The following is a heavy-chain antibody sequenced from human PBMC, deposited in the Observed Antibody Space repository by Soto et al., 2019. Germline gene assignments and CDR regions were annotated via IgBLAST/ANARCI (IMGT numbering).Heavy chain of an antibody. CDR3: ERDPYSSTTVTIMEY. D-gene: IGHD4-17*01. V-gene: IGHV3-48*02. CDR1: GFTFSSYA. Sequence: PGGSLRLSCAASGFTFSSYAMNWVRQAPGKGLEWVSYISHKSSAIYHADSVKGRFTISRDDAKNSLYLQMNSLRDEDTAVYYCERDPYSSTTVTIMEYWGQGTLVTVYS. CDR2: ISHKSSAI. J-gene: IGHJ4*02.